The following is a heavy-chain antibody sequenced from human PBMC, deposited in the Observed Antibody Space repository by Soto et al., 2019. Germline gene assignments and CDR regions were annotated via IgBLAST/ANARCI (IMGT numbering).Heavy chain of an antibody. J-gene: IGHJ5*02. Sequence: SVRLAFAAPELCLDHYSMHWVRQSPGKGLVWVSRISPDGRTTTYADSVKGRFTISRDNAKSTLYLQMNSLTGEDGAVEYCGDPW. CDR1: ELCLDHYS. CDR2: ISPDGRTT. CDR3: GDP. V-gene: IGHV3-74*01.